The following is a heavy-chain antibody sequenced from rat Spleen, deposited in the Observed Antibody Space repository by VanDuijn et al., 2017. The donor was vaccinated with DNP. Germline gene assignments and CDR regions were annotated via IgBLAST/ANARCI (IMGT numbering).Heavy chain of an antibody. CDR2: IYPGSGRT. J-gene: IGHJ2*01. V-gene: IGHV1-43*01. D-gene: IGHD1-12*02. Sequence: QVQLQQSGAELTKPGSSVKISCKASGYTFTSYYMGWIKRTTGQGLEYIGYIYPGSGRTDYNEKFKDMATLTVDKSSSTAFMQLNSLTPDDSAVYYCARWSDGLDYWGQGVMVTVSS. CDR3: ARWSDGLDY. CDR1: GYTFTSYY.